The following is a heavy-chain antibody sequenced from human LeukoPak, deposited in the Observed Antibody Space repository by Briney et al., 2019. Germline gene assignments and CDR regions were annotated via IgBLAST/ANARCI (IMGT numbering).Heavy chain of an antibody. J-gene: IGHJ6*03. D-gene: IGHD6-13*01. CDR1: GYTFTGYY. CDR2: INPNSGGT. Sequence: GASVKVSCKASGYTFTGYYMHWVRQAPGQGLEWMGWINPNSGGTNYAQKFQGRVTMTRDTSISTAYMELSRLRSDDTAVYYCARESPRIAAAGTNYYYYMDVWGKGTTVTVSS. CDR3: ARESPRIAAAGTNYYYYMDV. V-gene: IGHV1-2*02.